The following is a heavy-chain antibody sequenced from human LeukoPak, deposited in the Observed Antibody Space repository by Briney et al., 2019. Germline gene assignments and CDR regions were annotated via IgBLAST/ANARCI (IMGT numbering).Heavy chain of an antibody. CDR3: ARYYCPNGVCQGFDY. J-gene: IGHJ4*02. Sequence: SETLSLTCSVSGGSIRSYYWSWIRQPAGKGLEWIGRISTSGRTGDNPSLKSRVSMSVDTSKNQFSLRLSSVTAADTAVYYCARYYCPNGVCQGFDYWGQGTLVTVTS. CDR1: GGSIRSYY. D-gene: IGHD2-8*01. V-gene: IGHV4-4*07. CDR2: ISTSGRT.